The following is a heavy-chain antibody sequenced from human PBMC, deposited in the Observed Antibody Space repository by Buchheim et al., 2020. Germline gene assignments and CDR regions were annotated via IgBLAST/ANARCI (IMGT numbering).Heavy chain of an antibody. CDR2: IHHSRGT. J-gene: IGHJ6*01. CDR1: GGSFTGNL. V-gene: IGHV4-34*01. CDR3: GTAPYYGFDV. Sequence: QLQQWGAGLLKPAETLSLTCGVSGGSFTGNLWSWIRQPPGKGLEWIGEIHHSRGTNYNPSLKSRVTISHDMSKKQFSLRLSSVSAADTAVYFCGTAPYYGFDVWGQGTT.